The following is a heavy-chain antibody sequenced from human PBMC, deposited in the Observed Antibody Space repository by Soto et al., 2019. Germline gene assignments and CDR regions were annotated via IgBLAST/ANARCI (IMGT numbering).Heavy chain of an antibody. CDR2: MYNTGST. J-gene: IGHJ3*02. CDR1: GGSISSYY. Sequence: SETLSLTCTVSGGSISSYYWSWIRQPPEKGQERIGYMYNTGSTIYNPSLKSRVTISVDKSKNQFSLKLNSVTAADTAVYYCARDRFYDSSGYGHDAFDIWGQGTMVTVSS. V-gene: IGHV4-59*01. D-gene: IGHD3-22*01. CDR3: ARDRFYDSSGYGHDAFDI.